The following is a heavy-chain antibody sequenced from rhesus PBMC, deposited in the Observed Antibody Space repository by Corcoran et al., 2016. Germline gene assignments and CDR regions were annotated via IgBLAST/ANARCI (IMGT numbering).Heavy chain of an antibody. D-gene: IGHD6S26*01. CDR3: ARHDGTDWSDFDY. J-gene: IGHJ4*01. CDR1: GGSISRSNW. V-gene: IGHV4-65*01. CDR2: ISGRSGST. Sequence: QVQLQESGPGLVKPSETLSLTCAVSGGSISRSNWWSWIRQPPGRGLEWIGYISGRSGSTDYNPSPPSRVTISTDTSKNQFSLRLTSVTAADTAVYYCARHDGTDWSDFDYWGQGVLVTVSS.